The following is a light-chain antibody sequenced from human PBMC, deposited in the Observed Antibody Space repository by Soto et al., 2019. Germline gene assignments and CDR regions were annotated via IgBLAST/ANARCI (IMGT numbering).Light chain of an antibody. J-gene: IGKJ5*01. CDR1: QGISSY. V-gene: IGKV1-9*01. Sequence: IQLTQSPSSLSASVGDRVTITCRASQGISSYLAWYQQKPGKAPKLLIYGASTLEGGVPFRFSGSGSGTDFTLTISSLQSEDFATYYCQQLNTYPITFGHGTRLEIK. CDR2: GAS. CDR3: QQLNTYPIT.